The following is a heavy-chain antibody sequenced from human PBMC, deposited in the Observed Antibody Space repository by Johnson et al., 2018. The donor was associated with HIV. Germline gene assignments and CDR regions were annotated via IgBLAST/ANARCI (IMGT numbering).Heavy chain of an antibody. V-gene: IGHV3-30*04. D-gene: IGHD5-24*01. CDR1: GFTFSSYA. CDR3: ARRRRDGDTFDI. J-gene: IGHJ3*02. CDR2: ISYDGSNK. Sequence: QVQLVESGGGLVQPGGSLRLSCAASGFTFSSYAMSWVRQAPGKGLEWVAVISYDGSNKYYADSVKGRFTISRDNSKNSLYLQMNTLRAEDTAVYYCARRRRDGDTFDIWGRGTMVTVSS.